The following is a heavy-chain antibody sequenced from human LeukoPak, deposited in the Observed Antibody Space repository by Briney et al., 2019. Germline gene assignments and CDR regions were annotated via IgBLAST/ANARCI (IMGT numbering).Heavy chain of an antibody. V-gene: IGHV4-38-2*02. CDR3: ARDSSYYYGSGSYHDY. D-gene: IGHD3-10*01. CDR2: IYHSGNT. Sequence: SETLSLTCIVSGYSIRSGYYWGWIRQPPGKGLEWIGSIYHSGNTYDNPFLKSRVTISVDTSKNQFSLKMSSVTAADTAVYYCARDSSYYYGSGSYHDYWGQGTLVTVSS. CDR1: GYSIRSGYY. J-gene: IGHJ4*02.